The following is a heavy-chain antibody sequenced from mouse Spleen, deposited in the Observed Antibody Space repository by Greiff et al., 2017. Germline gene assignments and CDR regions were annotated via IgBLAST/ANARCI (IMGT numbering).Heavy chain of an antibody. CDR1: GFTFSSYY. CDR2: ISSGGGST. Sequence: EVQVVESGGGLVKPGGSLKLSCAASGFTFSSYYMSWVRQTPEKRLEWVATISSGGGSTYYPDSVKGRFTISRDNAKNTLYLQMSSLNSEDTAVYYCARDGYGNFAYWGQGTLVTVSA. CDR3: ARDGYGNFAY. J-gene: IGHJ3*01. D-gene: IGHD2-10*02. V-gene: IGHV5-12-1*01.